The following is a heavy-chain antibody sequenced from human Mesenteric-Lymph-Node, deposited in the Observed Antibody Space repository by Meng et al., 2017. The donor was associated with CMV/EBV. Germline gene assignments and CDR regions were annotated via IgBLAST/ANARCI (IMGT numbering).Heavy chain of an antibody. Sequence: QFTLKESGPTLVKASQTLTLTCAFSGFSLSTSGVGVDWIRPPPGKALEWLALIYWDDDKRYSPSLKSRLTITKDTSKNQVVLTMTNMDPVDTATYYCAHSSGIAAAGPFYFDYWGQGTLVTVSS. CDR1: GFSLSTSGVG. V-gene: IGHV2-5*02. D-gene: IGHD6-13*01. CDR2: IYWDDDK. CDR3: AHSSGIAAAGPFYFDY. J-gene: IGHJ4*02.